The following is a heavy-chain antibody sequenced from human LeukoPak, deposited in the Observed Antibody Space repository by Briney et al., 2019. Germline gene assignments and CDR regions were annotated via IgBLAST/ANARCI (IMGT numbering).Heavy chain of an antibody. CDR3: ASWYYYDSSGYLFDY. D-gene: IGHD3-22*01. J-gene: IGHJ4*02. Sequence: GGSLRLSCAASGFTFSSYSMNWVRQAPGKGLEWVSSISSSSSYIYYADSVKGRFTISRDNAKNSLYLQMNSLRAEDTAAYYCASWYYYDSSGYLFDYWGQGTLVTVSS. V-gene: IGHV3-21*01. CDR1: GFTFSSYS. CDR2: ISSSSSYI.